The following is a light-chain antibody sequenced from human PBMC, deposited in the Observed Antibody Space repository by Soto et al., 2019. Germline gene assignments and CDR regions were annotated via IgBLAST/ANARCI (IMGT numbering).Light chain of an antibody. J-gene: IGLJ2*01. Sequence: QSALTQPASVSGSPGQSITMFCTGTSSDVGGYNYVSWYQQHPGKAPKLIIYEVSNRPSGISNRFSGSKSANTASLTISGLQAEYEAEYYCSSFTGSTTWIFGGGTKLTVL. CDR1: SSDVGGYNY. CDR2: EVS. CDR3: SSFTGSTTWI. V-gene: IGLV2-14*01.